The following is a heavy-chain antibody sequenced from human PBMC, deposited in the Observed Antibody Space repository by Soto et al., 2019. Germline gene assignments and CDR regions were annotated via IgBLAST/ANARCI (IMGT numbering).Heavy chain of an antibody. CDR2: ISGSDART. CDR3: GTGHGGCGGYYFYWFVN. Sequence: GGSLRLSCAASGFSFSTYAMSWVRQAPGKGPEWVSTISGSDARTYYADSVKGRFTISRDNSKNTLFLQMNSLRAEDTAVYYCGTGHGGCGGYYFYWFVNVGKGALVTVSS. D-gene: IGHD2-21*02. J-gene: IGHJ5*02. CDR1: GFSFSTYA. V-gene: IGHV3-23*01.